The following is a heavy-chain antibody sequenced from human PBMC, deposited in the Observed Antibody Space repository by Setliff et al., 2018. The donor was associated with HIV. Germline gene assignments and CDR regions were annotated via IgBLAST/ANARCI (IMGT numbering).Heavy chain of an antibody. V-gene: IGHV4-30-4*08. Sequence: SETLSLTCTVSGGSISSGDYFLSWIRQAPGKGLEWLGCIYYSGSAYYNPSLQSRVTISVDTSKNQVSLKLNSMTAADTAVYFWVRCPQWLVQKGRVYYFDYWGQGALVTVSS. CDR1: GGSISSGDYF. J-gene: IGHJ4*02. D-gene: IGHD6-19*01. CDR3: VRCPQWLVQKGRVYYFDY. CDR2: IYYSGSA.